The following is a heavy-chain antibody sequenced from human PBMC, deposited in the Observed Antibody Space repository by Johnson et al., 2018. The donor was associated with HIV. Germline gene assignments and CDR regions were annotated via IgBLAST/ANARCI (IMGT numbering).Heavy chain of an antibody. CDR3: AKDMHVERWFGESANAFDI. J-gene: IGHJ3*02. D-gene: IGHD3-10*01. V-gene: IGHV3-9*01. CDR1: GFTFDDYA. Sequence: LLVESGGGLVQPGRSLRLSCAASGFTFDDYAMHWVRQAPGKGLEWVSGISWNSGNIGYADSVKGRFTISRDNSKNSLYLQMNSLRAEDTALYYGAKDMHVERWFGESANAFDIWGQGTMVTVSS. CDR2: ISWNSGNI.